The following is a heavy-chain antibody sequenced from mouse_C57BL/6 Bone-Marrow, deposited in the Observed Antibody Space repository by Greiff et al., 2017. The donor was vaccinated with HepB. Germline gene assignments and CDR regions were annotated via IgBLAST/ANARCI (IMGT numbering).Heavy chain of an antibody. CDR1: GFTFGSYG. V-gene: IGHV5-6*01. CDR2: ISSGGSYT. J-gene: IGHJ2*01. Sequence: EVKLMESGGDLVKPGGSLKLSCAASGFTFGSYGMSWVRQTPDKRLEWVATISSGGSYTYYPDSVKGRFTISRDNAKNTLYLQMSSLKSEDTAMYYCARITTVVYFDYWGQGTTLTVSS. D-gene: IGHD1-1*01. CDR3: ARITTVVYFDY.